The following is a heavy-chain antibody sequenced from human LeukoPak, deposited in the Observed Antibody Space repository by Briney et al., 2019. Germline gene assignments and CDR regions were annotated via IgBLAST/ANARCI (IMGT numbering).Heavy chain of an antibody. CDR1: GGSISSYY. J-gene: IGHJ4*01. Sequence: SETLSLTCTVSGGSISSYYWSWIRQSPGKRPEWIAYVYYNGDIMYNPSLKSRVTISLDTSKNQFPLNMASVTAADTAVYFCATTWYYDTRGYLFDDWGHGTLVTVSS. V-gene: IGHV4-59*01. CDR3: ATTWYYDTRGYLFDD. D-gene: IGHD3-22*01. CDR2: VYYNGDI.